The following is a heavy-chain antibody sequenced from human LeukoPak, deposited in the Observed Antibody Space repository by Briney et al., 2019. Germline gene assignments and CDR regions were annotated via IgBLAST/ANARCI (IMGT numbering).Heavy chain of an antibody. Sequence: GGSLRLSCAASGFTFSDYYMSWVRQAPGRGLEWLSYISSSGSTIYYADSARGRFTISGDNAKNSLYLQMNSLRAEDTAVYYCARKERPTYFYGSGSYTDYWGQGTLVTVSS. CDR2: ISSSGSTI. CDR3: ARKERPTYFYGSGSYTDY. CDR1: GFTFSDYY. V-gene: IGHV3-11*01. J-gene: IGHJ4*02. D-gene: IGHD3-10*01.